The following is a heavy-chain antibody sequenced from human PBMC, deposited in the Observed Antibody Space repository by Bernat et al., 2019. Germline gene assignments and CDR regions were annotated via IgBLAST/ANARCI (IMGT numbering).Heavy chain of an antibody. V-gene: IGHV3-23*04. D-gene: IGHD4-4*01. CDR2: ISCSGGNT. CDR3: AKAREYESNYNFDY. Sequence: EVQLVESGGGVVQPGGSLRLSCAASGFTFSSYAMSWVRQAPGKGLEWVSAISCSGGNTYYADSVKGRFTISRDNSKNTLYLQMNSLRAEDTAVYYCAKAREYESNYNFDYWGQGTLVTVSS. CDR1: GFTFSSYA. J-gene: IGHJ4*02.